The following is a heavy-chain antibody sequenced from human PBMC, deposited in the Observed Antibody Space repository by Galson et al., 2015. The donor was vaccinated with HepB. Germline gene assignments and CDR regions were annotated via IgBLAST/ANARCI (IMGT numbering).Heavy chain of an antibody. CDR2: IIPIFGTA. CDR3: ARPCLGGSCSGGFDY. V-gene: IGHV1-69*06. D-gene: IGHD2-15*01. CDR1: GGTFSSYA. J-gene: IGHJ4*02. Sequence: SVKVSCKASGGTFSSYAISWVRQAPGQGLEWMGGIIPIFGTANYAQKFQGRVTITADTSTDTAYMELSSLRSEDTAVYYCARPCLGGSCSGGFDYWGQGTLVTVSS.